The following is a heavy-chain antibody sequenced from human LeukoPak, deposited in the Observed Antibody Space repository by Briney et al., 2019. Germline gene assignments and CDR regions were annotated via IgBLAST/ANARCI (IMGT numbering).Heavy chain of an antibody. J-gene: IGHJ3*02. CDR3: VRGKDAFDI. Sequence: PSETLSLTCTVSGGSISSYYWSWIRQPPGKGLEYIGYIYDSGNTNYNPSLKSRVTISVDTSKNQFSLRRSFVTSADTAVYYCVRGKDAFDIWGQGTMVTVSS. CDR2: IYDSGNT. V-gene: IGHV4-59*01. CDR1: GGSISSYY.